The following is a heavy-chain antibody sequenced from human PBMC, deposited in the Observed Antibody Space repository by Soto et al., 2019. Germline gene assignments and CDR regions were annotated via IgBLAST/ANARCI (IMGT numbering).Heavy chain of an antibody. D-gene: IGHD3-3*01. CDR3: ARGRTVAGYYTSGVIANGENWYFDL. Sequence: QVQLVESGGGVVQPGRSLRLSCAASGFTFSSYGMHWVRQAPGKGLEWVAVIWYDGSNKYYADSVKGRFTISRDNSKNTLYLEMNSLRAEDTAVYYCARGRTVAGYYTSGVIANGENWYFDLWGRGTLVTVSS. V-gene: IGHV3-33*01. CDR1: GFTFSSYG. J-gene: IGHJ2*01. CDR2: IWYDGSNK.